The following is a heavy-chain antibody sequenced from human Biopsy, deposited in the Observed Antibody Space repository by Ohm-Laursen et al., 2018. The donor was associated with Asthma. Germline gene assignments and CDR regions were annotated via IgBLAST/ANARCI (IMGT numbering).Heavy chain of an antibody. J-gene: IGHJ4*02. CDR1: GYSLTDLS. D-gene: IGHD4-17*01. Sequence: GASVKVSCKISGYSLTDLSMHWVRQAPGQGLEWVGGHDHEEGETVNARRFQGRVTMTEDTSTDTAYMELSSLSSDDTAVYYCASDFPKDYVRYDFQFWGQGTLVTVSS. V-gene: IGHV1-24*01. CDR3: ASDFPKDYVRYDFQF. CDR2: HDHEEGET.